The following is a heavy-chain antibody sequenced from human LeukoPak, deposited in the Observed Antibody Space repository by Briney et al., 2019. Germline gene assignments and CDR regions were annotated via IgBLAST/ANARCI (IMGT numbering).Heavy chain of an antibody. D-gene: IGHD6-13*01. CDR1: GGSITSGNYY. V-gene: IGHV4-31*03. CDR2: ISYSGNT. Sequence: SETLSLTCTVSGGSITSGNYYWNWIRQHPEKGLEWIGYISYSGNTYYSPSFKSRVTMSMDTSRNHFSLNLFSVTAADTAVYFCARGRAALAVAVDMFDYWGQGTRVTVSS. J-gene: IGHJ4*02. CDR3: ARGRAALAVAVDMFDY.